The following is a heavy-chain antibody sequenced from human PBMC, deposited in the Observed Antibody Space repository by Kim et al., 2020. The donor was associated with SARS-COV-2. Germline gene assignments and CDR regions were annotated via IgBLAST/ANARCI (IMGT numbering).Heavy chain of an antibody. D-gene: IGHD5-12*01. Sequence: DYAVSVKSRITINPDTSKNQFSLQLNSVTPEDTAVYYCAREATGLYGMDVWGQGTTVTVSS. J-gene: IGHJ6*02. CDR3: AREATGLYGMDV. V-gene: IGHV6-1*01.